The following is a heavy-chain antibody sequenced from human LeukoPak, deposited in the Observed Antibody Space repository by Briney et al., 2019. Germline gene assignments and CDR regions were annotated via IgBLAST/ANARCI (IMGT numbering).Heavy chain of an antibody. CDR3: ARDGATNFDY. D-gene: IGHD1-26*01. CDR2: IYSGGRT. CDR1: GFTVSSTC. J-gene: IGHJ4*02. V-gene: IGHV3-66*01. Sequence: GGSLRLPCAASGFTVSSTCMSWVRQAPGKGLEWVSVIYSGGRTDYADSVKGRFTISRDNSKNTLYLQLNSLRAEDTAVYYCARDGATNFDYWGQGTLVTVSS.